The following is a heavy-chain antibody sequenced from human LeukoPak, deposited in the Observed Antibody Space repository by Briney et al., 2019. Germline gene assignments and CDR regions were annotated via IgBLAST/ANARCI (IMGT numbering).Heavy chain of an antibody. CDR3: ARASSGGAFDI. J-gene: IGHJ3*02. V-gene: IGHV3-21*01. CDR2: ISSSSYI. D-gene: IGHD4-23*01. Sequence: PGGSLRLSCAASGFTFSSYSMNWVRQAPGKGLEWVSSISSSSYIYYADSVKGRFTISRDNAKNSLYLQMNSLRAEDTAVYYCARASSGGAFDIWGQGTMVTVSS. CDR1: GFTFSSYS.